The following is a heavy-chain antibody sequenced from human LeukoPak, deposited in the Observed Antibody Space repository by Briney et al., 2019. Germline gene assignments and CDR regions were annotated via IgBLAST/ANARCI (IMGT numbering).Heavy chain of an antibody. Sequence: ASVKVSCKASGYTFTGYYMHWVRQAPGQGLEWMGWINPNSGGTNYAQKFQGRVTMTRDTSISTAYMELSRLRFDDTAVYYCAKDPFDQMLPENWFDPWGQGTLVTVSS. CDR2: INPNSGGT. CDR1: GYTFTGYY. V-gene: IGHV1-2*02. D-gene: IGHD2-2*01. J-gene: IGHJ5*02. CDR3: AKDPFDQMLPENWFDP.